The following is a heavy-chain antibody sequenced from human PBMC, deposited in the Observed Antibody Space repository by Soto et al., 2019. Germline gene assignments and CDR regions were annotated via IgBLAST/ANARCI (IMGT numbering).Heavy chain of an antibody. D-gene: IGHD2-15*01. Sequence: EVQLVESGGGLVQPGGSLRLSCAASGFTFSSYSMNWVRQAPGKGLEWVSYISSSSSTIYYADSVKGRFTISRDNAKNSLYLQMNSLRDEDTAVYYCARVSCSGGSCYLGDGFDYWGQGTLVTVSS. CDR3: ARVSCSGGSCYLGDGFDY. J-gene: IGHJ4*02. CDR1: GFTFSSYS. V-gene: IGHV3-48*02. CDR2: ISSSSSTI.